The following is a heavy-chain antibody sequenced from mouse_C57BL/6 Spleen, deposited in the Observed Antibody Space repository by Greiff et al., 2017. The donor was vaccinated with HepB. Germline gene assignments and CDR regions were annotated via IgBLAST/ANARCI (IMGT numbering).Heavy chain of an antibody. CDR3: ARTYDEYYFDY. CDR1: GYTFTSYW. V-gene: IGHV1-64*01. Sequence: QVQLQQSGAELVKPGASVKLSCKASGYTFTSYWMHWVKQRPGQGLEWIGMIHPNSGSTNYNEKFKSKATLTVDKSSSTAYMQLSSLTSEDSAVYYCARTYDEYYFDYWGQGTTLTVSS. D-gene: IGHD2-12*01. CDR2: IHPNSGST. J-gene: IGHJ2*01.